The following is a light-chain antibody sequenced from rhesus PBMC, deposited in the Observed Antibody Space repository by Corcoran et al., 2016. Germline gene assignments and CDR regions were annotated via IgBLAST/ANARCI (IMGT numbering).Light chain of an antibody. CDR3: LQYSSSPFP. CDR2: KAF. CDR1: QSISSW. J-gene: IGKJ3*01. Sequence: DIQMTQSPSSLSASVGDTVTITCRAGQSISSWLDCYQQKPGKAPNLLIYKAFSLQSGVPSRFSGSGSGTDFPLTISSLQPEDFATYYCLQYSSSPFPFGPGTKLDIK. V-gene: IGKV1-22*01.